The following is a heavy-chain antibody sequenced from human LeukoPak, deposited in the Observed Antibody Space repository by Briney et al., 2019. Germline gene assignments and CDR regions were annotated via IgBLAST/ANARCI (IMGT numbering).Heavy chain of an antibody. D-gene: IGHD3-10*01. CDR3: AKGWGTTAYDSGRNFDY. Sequence: PGGSLRLSCAASGFXFSSYAMSWVRQAPGKGLEWVSGITGSGGSTYYADSVKGRFTISRDNSKNTLYLQMNSLRAEDTAVYYCAKGWGTTAYDSGRNFDYWGQGTLVTVSS. J-gene: IGHJ4*02. CDR1: GFXFSSYA. V-gene: IGHV3-23*01. CDR2: ITGSGGST.